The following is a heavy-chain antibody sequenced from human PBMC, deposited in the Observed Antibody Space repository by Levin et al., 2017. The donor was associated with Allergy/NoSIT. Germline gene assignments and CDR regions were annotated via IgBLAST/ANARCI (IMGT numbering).Heavy chain of an antibody. J-gene: IGHJ4*02. Sequence: MASETLSLTCNVSGGSISSGDYYWTWIRQPPGKGLEWIGYIYYNGATYYNASLKSRVTISADTSKNQFSLKLTSVTAADTAVYYCARAGYSSGYDYWGQGTLVTVSS. CDR3: ARAGYSSGYDY. V-gene: IGHV4-30-4*01. CDR2: IYYNGAT. D-gene: IGHD5-18*01. CDR1: GGSISSGDYY.